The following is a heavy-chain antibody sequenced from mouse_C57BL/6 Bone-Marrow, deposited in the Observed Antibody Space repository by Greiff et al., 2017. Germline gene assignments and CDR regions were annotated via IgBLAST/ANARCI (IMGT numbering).Heavy chain of an antibody. CDR2: ISYDGSN. V-gene: IGHV3-6*01. D-gene: IGHD1-1*01. J-gene: IGHJ2*01. CDR1: GYSITSGYY. CDR3: ARDYYGSSYDY. Sequence: EVKLMESGPGLVKPSQSLSLTCSVTGYSITSGYYWNWIRQFPGNKLEWMGYISYDGSNNYNPSLKNRISITRDTSKNQFFLKLNSVTTEDTATYSCARDYYGSSYDYWGQGTTLTVSS.